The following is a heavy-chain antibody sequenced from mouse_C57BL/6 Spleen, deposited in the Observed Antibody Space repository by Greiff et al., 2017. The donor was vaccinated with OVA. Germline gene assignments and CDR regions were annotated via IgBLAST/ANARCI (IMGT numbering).Heavy chain of an antibody. CDR3: ARYQTLYDYYYFDY. J-gene: IGHJ2*01. Sequence: DVMLVESGGGLVQPGGSLSLSCAASGFTFTDYYMSWVRQPPGKALEWLGFIRNKANGYTTVYSASVKGRFTISRDNSQSILYLQMNALRAEDSATYYCARYQTLYDYYYFDYWGQGTTLTVSS. CDR1: GFTFTDYY. D-gene: IGHD2-4*01. CDR2: IRNKANGYTT. V-gene: IGHV7-3*01.